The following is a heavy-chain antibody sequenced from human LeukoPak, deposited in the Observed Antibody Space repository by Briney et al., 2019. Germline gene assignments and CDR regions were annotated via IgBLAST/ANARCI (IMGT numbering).Heavy chain of an antibody. CDR1: GGSFSGYY. D-gene: IGHD1-14*01. V-gene: IGHV4-34*01. CDR2: INHSGST. Sequence: PSETLSLTCAVYGGSFSGYYWSWIRQPPGKGLEWIGEINHSGSTNYNPSLKIRVTISVDPSQNHLSLKLSSVTAADTAVYYCARKPTGARGAFDYWGQGTLVTVSS. CDR3: ARKPTGARGAFDY. J-gene: IGHJ4*02.